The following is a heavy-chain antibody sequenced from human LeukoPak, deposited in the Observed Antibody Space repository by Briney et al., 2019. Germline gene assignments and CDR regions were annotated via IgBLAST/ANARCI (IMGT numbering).Heavy chain of an antibody. CDR3: AREAGDGSGSYDY. CDR2: INPNSGGT. Sequence: GASVKVSCKASGFTFTDYYMHWVRQAPGQGLEWMGRINPNSGGTNFAQKFQGRVTMTRDTSISTAYMELSRLTPDDTAVYNCAREAGDGSGSYDYWGQGTLVTVSS. J-gene: IGHJ4*02. V-gene: IGHV1-2*06. CDR1: GFTFTDYY. D-gene: IGHD3-10*01.